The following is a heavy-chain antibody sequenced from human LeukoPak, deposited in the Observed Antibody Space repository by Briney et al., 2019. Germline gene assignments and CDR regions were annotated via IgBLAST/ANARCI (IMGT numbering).Heavy chain of an antibody. CDR2: IYPGDSDT. CDR3: ARDKSGSGYYAPGWFDP. D-gene: IGHD3-3*01. J-gene: IGHJ5*02. Sequence: GESLKISCKGSGYSFTSYWIGWVRQMPGKGLEWMGIIYPGDSDTRYSPSFQGQVTISADKSISTAYLQWSSLNASDTAMYYCARDKSGSGYYAPGWFDPWGQGTLVTVSS. V-gene: IGHV5-51*01. CDR1: GYSFTSYW.